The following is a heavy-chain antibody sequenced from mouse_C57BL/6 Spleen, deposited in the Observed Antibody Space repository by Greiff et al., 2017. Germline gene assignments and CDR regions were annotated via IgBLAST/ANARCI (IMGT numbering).Heavy chain of an antibody. Sequence: VQLQQSGAELVKPGASVKLSCTASGYTFTSYWMHWVKQRPGQGLEWIGMIHPNSGSTNYNEKFKSKATLTVDTSSSTAYMQLSSLTSEDSAVYYCATPTALYAMDYWGQGTSVTVSA. D-gene: IGHD4-1*02. CDR3: ATPTALYAMDY. V-gene: IGHV1-64*01. CDR2: IHPNSGST. J-gene: IGHJ4*01. CDR1: GYTFTSYW.